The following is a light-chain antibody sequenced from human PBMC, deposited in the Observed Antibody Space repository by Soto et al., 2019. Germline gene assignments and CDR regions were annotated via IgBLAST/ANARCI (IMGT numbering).Light chain of an antibody. J-gene: IGKJ1*01. CDR1: QSVSSN. Sequence: DIVLTQSPGTLSLSPGERATLSCRASQSVSSNLAWCQQKRGQAPRFLIYGASSRATGIPDRFSGSGSGTDFTLTISRLEPEDFAVYYCQQYGRSPTTFGQGTKVDIK. CDR3: QQYGRSPTT. V-gene: IGKV3-20*01. CDR2: GAS.